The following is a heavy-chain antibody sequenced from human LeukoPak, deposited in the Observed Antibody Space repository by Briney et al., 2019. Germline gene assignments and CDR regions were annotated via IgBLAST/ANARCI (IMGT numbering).Heavy chain of an antibody. CDR3: AREEGEWFGELFLPFKY. V-gene: IGHV1-2*02. CDR1: GYTFTGYY. J-gene: IGHJ4*02. Sequence: GASVKVSCKASGYTFTGYYMHWVRQAPGQGLEWMGWINPNSGGTNYAQKFQGRVTMTRDTSINTAYMELSRLRSDDTAVYYCAREEGEWFGELFLPFKYWGQGTLVTVS. CDR2: INPNSGGT. D-gene: IGHD3-10*01.